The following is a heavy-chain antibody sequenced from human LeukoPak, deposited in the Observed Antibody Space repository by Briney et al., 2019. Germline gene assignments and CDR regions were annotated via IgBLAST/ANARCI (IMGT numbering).Heavy chain of an antibody. Sequence: PGGSLRLSCAASGFTFSSYAVSWVRQAPGKGLEWVSAISGSGGSTYYADSVKGRFTISRDNSKNTLYLQMNSLRAEDTAVYYCAKDFWGFGELFSTFDYWGQGTLVTVSS. D-gene: IGHD3-10*01. J-gene: IGHJ4*02. CDR3: AKDFWGFGELFSTFDY. CDR1: GFTFSSYA. CDR2: ISGSGGST. V-gene: IGHV3-23*01.